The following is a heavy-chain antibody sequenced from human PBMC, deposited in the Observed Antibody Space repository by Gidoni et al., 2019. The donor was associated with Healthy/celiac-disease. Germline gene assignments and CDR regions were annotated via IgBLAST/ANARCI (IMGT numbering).Heavy chain of an antibody. CDR2: ISWNSGSI. CDR3: AKVSYYYDSSGPRRGAFDI. CDR1: GFTFEDYA. J-gene: IGHJ3*02. Sequence: EVQLVESGGGLVQPGRSLRLSCAASGFTFEDYAMPWVRQAPGKGLEWVSGISWNSGSIGYADSVKGRFTISRDNAKNSLYLQMNRLRAEDTALYYCAKVSYYYDSSGPRRGAFDIWGQGTMVTVSS. V-gene: IGHV3-9*01. D-gene: IGHD3-22*01.